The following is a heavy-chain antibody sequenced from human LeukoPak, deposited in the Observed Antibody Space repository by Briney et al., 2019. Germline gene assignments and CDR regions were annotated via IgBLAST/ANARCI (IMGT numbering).Heavy chain of an antibody. V-gene: IGHV3-13*01. CDR3: ARAVVTPNDAFDI. J-gene: IGHJ3*02. D-gene: IGHD4-23*01. CDR2: IGTAGDT. Sequence: PGGSLRLSCAASGFTFSSYDMHWVRHATGKGLEWVSAIGTAGDTYYPGSVKGRFTISRENAKNSLYLQMNSLRAEDTAVYYCARAVVTPNDAFDIWGQGTMVTVSS. CDR1: GFTFSSYD.